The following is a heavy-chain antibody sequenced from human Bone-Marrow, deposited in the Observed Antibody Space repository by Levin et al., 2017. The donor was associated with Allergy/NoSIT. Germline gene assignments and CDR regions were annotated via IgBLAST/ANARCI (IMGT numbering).Heavy chain of an antibody. CDR2: INAGNGNT. CDR3: ARDRYCSSTSCPWYYMDG. V-gene: IGHV1-3*01. D-gene: IGHD2-2*01. J-gene: IGHJ6*03. CDR1: GYTFTSYA. Sequence: GESLKISCKASGYTFTSYAMHWVRQAPGQRLEWMGWINAGNGNTKYSQKFQGRVTITRDTSASTAYMELSSLRSEDTAVYYCARDRYCSSTSCPWYYMDGWGKGTTVTVSS.